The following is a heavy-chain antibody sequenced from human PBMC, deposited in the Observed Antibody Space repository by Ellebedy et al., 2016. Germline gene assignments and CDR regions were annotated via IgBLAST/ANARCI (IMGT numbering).Heavy chain of an antibody. Sequence: GESLKISXAASGFTFSNFVMSWVRQSPGKGLEWVSTHYASDGKTYYADSVKGRFTISRDTSKNTLHLQMNSLRAEDTAVYYCATWRWLQSEFDHWGQGTLVTVSS. D-gene: IGHD5-24*01. J-gene: IGHJ4*02. CDR2: HYASDGKT. CDR1: GFTFSNFV. CDR3: ATWRWLQSEFDH. V-gene: IGHV3-23*01.